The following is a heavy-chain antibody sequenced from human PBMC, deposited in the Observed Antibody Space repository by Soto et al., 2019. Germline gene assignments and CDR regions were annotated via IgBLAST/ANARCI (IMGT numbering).Heavy chain of an antibody. Sequence: QVQLVQSGAEVKKPGASVKVSGKASGYTFTSYDINWVRQATGQGPEWMGRMNPNSGNTGYAQKFQGRVTMTRNTSISTAYMELSSLRSEDTAVYYCAREKTSYGMDVWGQGTKVNVSS. J-gene: IGHJ6*01. CDR3: AREKTSYGMDV. CDR2: MNPNSGNT. V-gene: IGHV1-8*01. CDR1: GYTFTSYD.